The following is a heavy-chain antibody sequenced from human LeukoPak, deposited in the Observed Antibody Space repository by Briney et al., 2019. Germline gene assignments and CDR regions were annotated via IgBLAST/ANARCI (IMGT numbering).Heavy chain of an antibody. CDR1: GYTFTGYY. V-gene: IGHV1-2*02. D-gene: IGHD3-10*01. Sequence: GASVKVSCKASGYTFTGYYMHWVRQAPGQGLEWMGWINPNSGGTNYAQKFQGRVTMTRDTSISTAYMELSRLRSDDTAVYYCARDRITMVWGVWNWFDPWGQGTLVTVSS. CDR3: ARDRITMVWGVWNWFDP. CDR2: INPNSGGT. J-gene: IGHJ5*02.